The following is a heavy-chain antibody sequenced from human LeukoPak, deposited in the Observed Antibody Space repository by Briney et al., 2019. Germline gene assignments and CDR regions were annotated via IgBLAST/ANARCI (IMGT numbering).Heavy chain of an antibody. V-gene: IGHV3-53*01. J-gene: IGHJ1*01. CDR2: IYSGGST. CDR3: AKDGGLLAAAGLGYFQH. CDR1: GFTVSSNY. D-gene: IGHD6-13*01. Sequence: GGSLRLSCAASGFTVSSNYMSWVRQAPGKGLEWVSVIYSGGSTYYADSVKGRFTISRDNSKNTLYLQMNSLRAEDTAVYYCAKDGGLLAAAGLGYFQHWGQGTLVTVSS.